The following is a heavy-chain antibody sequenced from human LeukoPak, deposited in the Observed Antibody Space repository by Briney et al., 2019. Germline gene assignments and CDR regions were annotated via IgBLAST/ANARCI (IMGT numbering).Heavy chain of an antibody. V-gene: IGHV4-39*01. Sequence: SETLSLTWTVSGGSISSSSYYWGWIRQPPGKGLEWIGSIYYSGSTYYNPSLKSRVTISVDTSKNQFSLKLSSVTAADTAVYYCARHYGGRKSSIARPPYYFDYWGQGTLVTVSS. J-gene: IGHJ4*02. D-gene: IGHD4-23*01. CDR1: GGSISSSSYY. CDR2: IYYSGST. CDR3: ARHYGGRKSSIARPPYYFDY.